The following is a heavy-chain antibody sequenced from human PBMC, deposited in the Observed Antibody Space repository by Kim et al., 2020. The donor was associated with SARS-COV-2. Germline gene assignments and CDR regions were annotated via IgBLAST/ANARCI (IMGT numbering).Heavy chain of an antibody. CDR2: IRSKAYGGTT. D-gene: IGHD3-22*01. V-gene: IGHV3-49*04. CDR3: TRDSYYYDSSGHWSGSAFDI. J-gene: IGHJ3*02. CDR1: GFTFGDYA. Sequence: GGSLRLSCTASGFTFGDYAMSWVRQAPGKGLEWVGFIRSKAYGGTTEYAASVKGRFTISRDDSKSIAYLQMNSLKTEDTAVYYCTRDSYYYDSSGHWSGSAFDIWGQGTMVTVSS.